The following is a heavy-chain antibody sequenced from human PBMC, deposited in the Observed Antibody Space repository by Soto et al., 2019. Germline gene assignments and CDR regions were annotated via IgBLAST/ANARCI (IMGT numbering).Heavy chain of an antibody. CDR1: GFTFSSYG. V-gene: IGHV3-33*01. D-gene: IGHD2-15*01. J-gene: IGHJ6*02. Sequence: GGSLRLSCAASGFTFSSYGMHWVRQAPGKGLEWVAVIWYDGSNKYYADSVKGRFTISRDNSKNTLYLQMNSLRAEDTAVYYCARAPLVVAAAYYYYGMDVWGQGTTVTVSS. CDR2: IWYDGSNK. CDR3: ARAPLVVAAAYYYYGMDV.